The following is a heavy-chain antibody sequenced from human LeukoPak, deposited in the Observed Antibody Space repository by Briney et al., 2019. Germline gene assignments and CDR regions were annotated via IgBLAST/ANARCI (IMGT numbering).Heavy chain of an antibody. CDR2: FDPEDGET. CDR3: STVRGGGYNVGDY. V-gene: IGHV1-24*01. D-gene: IGHD5-24*01. J-gene: IGHJ4*02. Sequence: GASVKVSCKXPGYTLTDLSMHWVRQAPGKGLEWMGGFDPEDGETIYAQKFQGRVTMTEDTSTDTAYMELSSLRSEDTAVYYCSTVRGGGYNVGDYWGQGTLVTVSS. CDR1: GYTLTDLS.